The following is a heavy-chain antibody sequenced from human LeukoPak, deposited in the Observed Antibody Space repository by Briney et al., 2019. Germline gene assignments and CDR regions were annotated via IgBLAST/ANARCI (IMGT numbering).Heavy chain of an antibody. CDR1: GFTFTSSA. D-gene: IGHD6-13*01. CDR3: AADLAAAGTLDY. Sequence: SVKVSCKASGFTFTSSAVQWVRQARGQRLGWIGWIVVGSGNTNYAQKFQERVTITRDMSTSTAYMELSSLRSEDTAVYYCAADLAAAGTLDYWGQGTLVTVSS. V-gene: IGHV1-58*01. J-gene: IGHJ4*02. CDR2: IVVGSGNT.